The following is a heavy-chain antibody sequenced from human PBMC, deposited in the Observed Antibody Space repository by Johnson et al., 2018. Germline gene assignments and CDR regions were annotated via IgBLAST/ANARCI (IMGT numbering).Heavy chain of an antibody. Sequence: VQLLESGGGVVQPGRSLRLSCAASGFTFSRYGMHWVRQAPGKGLEWVAVISYAGSNKYYADSVKGRFTISRDNSKNTLYLKMNSLRAEDTAVYYCAKDHTPLSTVTPYDAFDIWGQGTMVTVSS. CDR3: AKDHTPLSTVTPYDAFDI. CDR1: GFTFSRYG. V-gene: IGHV3-30*18. CDR2: ISYAGSNK. D-gene: IGHD4-17*01. J-gene: IGHJ3*02.